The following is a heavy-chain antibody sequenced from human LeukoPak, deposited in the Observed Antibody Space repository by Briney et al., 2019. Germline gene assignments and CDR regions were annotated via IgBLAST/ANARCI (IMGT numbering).Heavy chain of an antibody. V-gene: IGHV3-23*01. CDR3: AKQRGSGYYYSWFDP. J-gene: IGHJ5*02. D-gene: IGHD3-22*01. CDR2: ISGSGGST. CDR1: GFTFSSYA. Sequence: GGSLRLSCAASGFTFSSYAMSWVRQAPGKGLAWVSAISGSGGSTYYADSVKGRFTISRDNSKNTLYLQMSSLRVEGTAVYYCAKQRGSGYYYSWFDPWGQGTLVTVSS.